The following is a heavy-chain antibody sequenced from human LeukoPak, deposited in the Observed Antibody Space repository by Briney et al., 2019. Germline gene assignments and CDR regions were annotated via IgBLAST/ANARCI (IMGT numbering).Heavy chain of an antibody. V-gene: IGHV4-34*01. CDR2: INHSGST. CDR1: GGSFSGYY. Sequence: PSETLSLTCAVYGGSFSGYYWSWIRQPPGKGLEWIGEINHSGSTNYNPSLKSRVTISVDTSKNQFSLKLSSVTAADTAVYYCARESGGYSYGPFDYWGQGTLVTVSS. J-gene: IGHJ4*02. D-gene: IGHD5-18*01. CDR3: ARESGGYSYGPFDY.